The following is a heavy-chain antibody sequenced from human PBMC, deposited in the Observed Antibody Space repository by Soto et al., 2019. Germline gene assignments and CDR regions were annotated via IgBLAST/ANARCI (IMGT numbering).Heavy chain of an antibody. Sequence: GGSLRLSCAASGFTVTNYEMSWVRQAPGKGLEWVSYINGGGTSIKYADSVKGRFTMSRDNARNSLYLQMNSQRDEDTAVYYCARENYGDAFDFWGQGTLVTVSS. CDR2: INGGGTSI. D-gene: IGHD4-17*01. J-gene: IGHJ4*02. CDR1: GFTVTNYE. CDR3: ARENYGDAFDF. V-gene: IGHV3-48*03.